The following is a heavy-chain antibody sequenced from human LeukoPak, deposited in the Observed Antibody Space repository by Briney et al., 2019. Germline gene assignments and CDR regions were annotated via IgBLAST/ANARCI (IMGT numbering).Heavy chain of an antibody. CDR2: ISSSGM. D-gene: IGHD5-18*01. J-gene: IGHJ4*02. V-gene: IGHV3-11*04. CDR3: ARVRYSYGYAGDY. CDR1: GFTFSDYY. Sequence: GGSLRLSCAASGFTFSDYYMSWIRQAPGKGLEWVSYISSSGMYYADSVKGRFTISRDNAKNSLYLQMNSLRAEDTAIYCCARVRYSYGYAGDYWGQGTLVTVSS.